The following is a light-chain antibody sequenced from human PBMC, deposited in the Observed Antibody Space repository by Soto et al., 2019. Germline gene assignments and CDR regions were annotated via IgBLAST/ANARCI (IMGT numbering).Light chain of an antibody. J-gene: IGKJ5*01. Sequence: EIVLTQSPVTLSLSPGERATLSCRASQSVGSYLAWYQQKPGQAPRLLIYDASNRATGIPARFSGSGSGTDFTLTISRVDPADFAFYYCQQYFTSPITFGQGTRLEIK. CDR3: QQYFTSPIT. CDR1: QSVGSY. CDR2: DAS. V-gene: IGKV3-11*01.